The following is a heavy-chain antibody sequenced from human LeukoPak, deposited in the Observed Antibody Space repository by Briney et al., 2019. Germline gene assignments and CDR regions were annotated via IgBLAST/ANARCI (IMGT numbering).Heavy chain of an antibody. CDR2: IYYSGST. J-gene: IGHJ4*02. CDR1: GDSISSSSDY. D-gene: IGHD2-15*01. V-gene: IGHV4-39*07. Sequence: PSETLSLTCTVSGDSISSSSDYWGWIRQPPGKGLEWIGSIYYSGSTFYNPSLKSRVTISIDTSKNQFSLKLSSVTAADTAVYYCARERGRLSYCTDGSCYHDSWGQGILVTVSS. CDR3: ARERGRLSYCTDGSCYHDS.